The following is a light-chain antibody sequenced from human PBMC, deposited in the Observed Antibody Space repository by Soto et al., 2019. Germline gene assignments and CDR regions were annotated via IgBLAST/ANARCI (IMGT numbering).Light chain of an antibody. CDR3: CSYARTTHV. J-gene: IGLJ1*01. Sequence: QSALTQPPSVSGSPGQSVTISCTGTTSDIVGYKYVSWYQQLPGKAPKLMIFDVTKRPSGVPDRFSGSNSGNTASLTISGLQAEDEAIYYCCSYARTTHVFGTGTKLTVL. CDR1: TSDIVGYKY. CDR2: DVT. V-gene: IGLV2-11*01.